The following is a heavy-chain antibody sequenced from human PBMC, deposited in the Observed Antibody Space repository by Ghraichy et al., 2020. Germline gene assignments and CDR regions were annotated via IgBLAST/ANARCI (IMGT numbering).Heavy chain of an antibody. D-gene: IGHD1-26*01. Sequence: SETLSLTCTVSGGSISSYYWSWIRQPPGKGLEWIGYIYYSGSTNHNPSLKSRVTISVDTSKNQLSLKLSSVTAADTAVYYCARHMADSGSYGRCFDPWGQGTLVTVSS. CDR3: ARHMADSGSYGRCFDP. J-gene: IGHJ5*02. CDR1: GGSISSYY. CDR2: IYYSGST. V-gene: IGHV4-59*08.